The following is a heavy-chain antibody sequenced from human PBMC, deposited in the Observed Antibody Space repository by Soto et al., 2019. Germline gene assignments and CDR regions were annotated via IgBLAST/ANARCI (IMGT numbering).Heavy chain of an antibody. CDR2: INTDGKIT. CDR3: ARSRGATVFDY. CDR1: GFTFNGYW. J-gene: IGHJ4*02. V-gene: IGHV3-74*01. Sequence: EVQLVESGGGLVQPGGSLRLSCAASGFTFNGYWMHWVRQIPGKGLACVSRINTDGKITWYADSLKGRVTISRDNAKNTLYLQMNNLQAEDTALYYCARSRGATVFDYWGRGILVTVSS. D-gene: IGHD5-12*01.